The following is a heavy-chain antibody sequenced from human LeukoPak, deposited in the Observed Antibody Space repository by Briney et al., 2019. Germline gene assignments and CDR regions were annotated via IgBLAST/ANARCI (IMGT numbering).Heavy chain of an antibody. Sequence: GGSLRLSCAASGFTVSSNYMNWVRQAPGKGLEWVSVIYSGGSTLYADSVKGRFTISRDISKNTLFLQMNSLRAEDTAVYYCATSNYYDSSGFHFQDWGQGTVVTVSS. J-gene: IGHJ1*01. CDR1: GFTVSSNY. CDR2: IYSGGST. D-gene: IGHD3-22*01. V-gene: IGHV3-53*01. CDR3: ATSNYYDSSGFHFQD.